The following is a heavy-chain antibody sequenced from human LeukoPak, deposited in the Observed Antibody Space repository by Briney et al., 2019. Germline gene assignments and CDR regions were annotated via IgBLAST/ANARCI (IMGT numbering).Heavy chain of an antibody. CDR3: ARSLLKIYYYAMDV. V-gene: IGHV1-69*04. J-gene: IGHJ6*02. D-gene: IGHD3-10*01. Sequence: GASVKVSCKASGGTFSSYAISWVRQPPRQGLEWMGRIIPILGIANYAQKFQGRVTITADKSTSTAYMELSSLRSEDTAVYYCARSLLKIYYYAMDVWGQGTTVTVSS. CDR1: GGTFSSYA. CDR2: IIPILGIA.